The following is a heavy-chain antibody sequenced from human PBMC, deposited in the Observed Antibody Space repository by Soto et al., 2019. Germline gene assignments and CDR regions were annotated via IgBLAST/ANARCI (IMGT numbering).Heavy chain of an antibody. CDR1: GFTFSSYG. J-gene: IGHJ4*02. V-gene: IGHV3-33*01. Sequence: PGGSLRLSCAASGFTFSSYGMHWVRQAPGKGLEWVAVIWYDGSNKYYADSVKGRFTISKDNSKNTLYLQMNSLRAEDTAVYYCARVDLSSTSLNDYWGQGTLVTVSS. CDR3: ARVDLSSTSLNDY. D-gene: IGHD2-2*01. CDR2: IWYDGSNK.